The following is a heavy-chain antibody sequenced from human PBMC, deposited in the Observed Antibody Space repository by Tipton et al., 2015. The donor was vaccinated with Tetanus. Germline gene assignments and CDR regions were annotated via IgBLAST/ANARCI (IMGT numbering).Heavy chain of an antibody. D-gene: IGHD1-1*01. V-gene: IGHV4-34*01. J-gene: IGHJ5*02. CDR2: IHPSGIV. CDR3: ARGEDQYKSGNH. CDR1: GGSFSGYY. Sequence: TLSLTCAVYGGSFSGYYCTWIRQSPGKGLEWIGEIHPSGIVSYTPSLKSRVAILLDTSANQFSLKLTSVTAADTAVYYCARGEDQYKSGNHWGQGTPVTVSP.